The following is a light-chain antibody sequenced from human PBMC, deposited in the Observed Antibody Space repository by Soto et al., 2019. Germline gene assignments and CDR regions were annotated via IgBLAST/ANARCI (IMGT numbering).Light chain of an antibody. Sequence: DIQMTQSPSTLSASLGDRVTITCRASQSISSWLAWYQQKPGKAPKLLIYKASSLESGVPSRFSGSGSGTEFTLTISSLQPDDFATYYCQQYNSNLQTFGQGTKVDIK. V-gene: IGKV1-5*03. J-gene: IGKJ1*01. CDR1: QSISSW. CDR3: QQYNSNLQT. CDR2: KAS.